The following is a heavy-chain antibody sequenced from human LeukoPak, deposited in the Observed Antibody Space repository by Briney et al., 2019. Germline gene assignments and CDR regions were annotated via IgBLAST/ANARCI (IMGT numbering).Heavy chain of an antibody. CDR1: GFTFSDYY. Sequence: GGSLRLSCAASGFTFSDYYMSWIRQAPGKGLEWVSYISSSGSTIYYADSVKGRFTISRDNAKNSLYLQMNSLRAEDTAVYYCARGSDTAMVTSASFDYWGQGTLVTVSS. J-gene: IGHJ4*02. V-gene: IGHV3-11*01. CDR3: ARGSDTAMVTSASFDY. CDR2: ISSSGSTI. D-gene: IGHD5-18*01.